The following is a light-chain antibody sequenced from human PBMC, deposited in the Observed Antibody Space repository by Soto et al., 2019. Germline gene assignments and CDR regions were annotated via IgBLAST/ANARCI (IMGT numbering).Light chain of an antibody. CDR3: SSYTSNTFVV. V-gene: IGLV2-14*01. Sequence: QSALTQPASVSGSPGQSITISCSGTSSDVGAYNYVSWYQQRPGKVPKLMIYEVNNRPSGVSNRFSGSKSGNTASLTISGLQAEDEGDYYCSSYTSNTFVVFGGGTKLTVL. CDR1: SSDVGAYNY. CDR2: EVN. J-gene: IGLJ2*01.